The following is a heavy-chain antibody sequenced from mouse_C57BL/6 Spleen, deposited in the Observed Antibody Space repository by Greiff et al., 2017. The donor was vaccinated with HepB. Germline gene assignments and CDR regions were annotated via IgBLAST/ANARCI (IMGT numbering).Heavy chain of an antibody. J-gene: IGHJ4*01. D-gene: IGHD2-4*01. CDR2: IDPSDSYT. CDR3: ARKGEIYYDNAMDY. CDR1: GYTFTSYW. V-gene: IGHV1-69*01. Sequence: VQLQQSGAELVMPGASVKLSCKASGYTFTSYWMHWVKQRPGPGLEWIGEIDPSDSYTNYNQKFKGKSTLTVDKSSSTADMQLSSLTSEDSAVYYGARKGEIYYDNAMDYWGQGTSVTVSS.